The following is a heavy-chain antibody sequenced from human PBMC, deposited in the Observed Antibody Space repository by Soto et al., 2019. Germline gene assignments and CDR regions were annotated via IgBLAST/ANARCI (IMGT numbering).Heavy chain of an antibody. Sequence: PSETLSLTCAVYGGSFSGYYWSWLRQPPGKGLEWIGEINHSGSTNYNPSLKSRVTISVDTSKNQFSLKLSSVTAADTAVYYCASRTPRYYYASGSYYNLWNWFDPWGQGTLVTVSS. CDR3: ASRTPRYYYASGSYYNLWNWFDP. CDR1: GGSFSGYY. D-gene: IGHD3-10*01. J-gene: IGHJ5*02. V-gene: IGHV4-34*01. CDR2: INHSGST.